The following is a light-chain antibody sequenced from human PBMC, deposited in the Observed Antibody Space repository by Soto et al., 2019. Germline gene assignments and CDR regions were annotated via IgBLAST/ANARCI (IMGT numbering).Light chain of an antibody. CDR1: SSDVGGYIY. CDR2: EVS. J-gene: IGLJ3*02. V-gene: IGLV2-14*01. CDR3: SSYTSRRTWV. Sequence: QSALTQPASVSGSPGQSISISCTGTSSDVGGYIYVSWYQQHPGKAPKLMIYEVSNRPSGISNRFSGSKSGNTASLTISGLQAEDEGTYYCSSYTSRRTWVFGGGTQLTVL.